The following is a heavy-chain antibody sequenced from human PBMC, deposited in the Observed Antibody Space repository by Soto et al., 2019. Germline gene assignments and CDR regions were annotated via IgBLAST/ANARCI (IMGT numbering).Heavy chain of an antibody. CDR1: VGPITSGGYS. D-gene: IGHD2-15*01. J-gene: IGHJ3*01. CDR3: ARGRVVDSGVWGTQGREDAFDV. CDR2: MYHSGTT. V-gene: IGHV4-30-2*01. Sequence: QLQLQESGSGLVKPSQTLSLTCAVSVGPITSGGYSWNWIRQPPGKGLEWIGYMYHSGTTYYNPSLKSLVTISVDGSRNQISLKMNSVTAADTAVYYCARGRVVDSGVWGTQGREDAFDVWGQGTMVNVSS.